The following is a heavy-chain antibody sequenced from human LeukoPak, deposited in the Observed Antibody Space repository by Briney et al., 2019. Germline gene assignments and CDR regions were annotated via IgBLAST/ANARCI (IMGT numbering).Heavy chain of an antibody. CDR3: ARGSSGYYYVSPLDY. Sequence: PSETLSLTCTVSGGSISSGGYYWSWIRQPPGKGLEWIGYIYHSGSTYYNPSLKSRVTISVDRSKNQFSLKLSSVTAADTAVYYCARGSSGYYYVSPLDYWGQGTLVTVSS. D-gene: IGHD3-22*01. CDR2: IYHSGST. V-gene: IGHV4-30-2*01. CDR1: GGSISSGGYY. J-gene: IGHJ4*02.